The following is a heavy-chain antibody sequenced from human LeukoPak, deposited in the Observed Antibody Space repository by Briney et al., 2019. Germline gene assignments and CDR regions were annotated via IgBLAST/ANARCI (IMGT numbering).Heavy chain of an antibody. J-gene: IGHJ4*02. CDR2: ISYDGSNK. D-gene: IGHD2-15*01. Sequence: PGGSLRLSCAASGFTFSGYPIHWVRQAPGKGLEWVAVISYDGSNKYYADSVKGRFTISRDTSKNTLYLQMNSLRAEDTAVYFCAGRHCSGGGCYFAGADPFDYWGQGTLVTVSS. CDR3: AGRHCSGGGCYFAGADPFDY. V-gene: IGHV3-30*14. CDR1: GFTFSGYP.